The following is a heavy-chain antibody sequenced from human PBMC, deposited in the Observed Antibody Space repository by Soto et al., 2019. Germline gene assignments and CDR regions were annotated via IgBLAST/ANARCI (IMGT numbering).Heavy chain of an antibody. CDR3: ARSYDSSGYYYSPVDYFDY. J-gene: IGHJ4*02. CDR2: IYYSGST. Sequence: ENLSPPFPVPGCSVRSGSYFWGLVRQPPRKGMEWIGYIYYSGSTNYNPSLKSRVTISVDTSKNQFSLKLSSVTAADTAVYYCARSYDSSGYYYSPVDYFDYWGQGTLVTVSS. V-gene: IGHV4-61*01. CDR1: GCSVRSGSYF. D-gene: IGHD3-22*01.